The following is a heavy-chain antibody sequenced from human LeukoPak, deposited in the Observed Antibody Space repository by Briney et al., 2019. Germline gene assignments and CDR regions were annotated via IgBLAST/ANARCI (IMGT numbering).Heavy chain of an antibody. D-gene: IGHD3-10*01. V-gene: IGHV4-59*11. CDR1: GGSISPLY. CDR2: IYYSGTT. CDR3: ARGGVAAKYYFDY. J-gene: IGHJ4*02. Sequence: SETLSLTCTVSGGSISPLYWGWIRQPPGNGLEFIGYIYYSGTTNYNPSLRSRVTLSVDTSKNQFSLQLGSVPAADTAVYYCARGGVAAKYYFDYWGPGTLVTVSS.